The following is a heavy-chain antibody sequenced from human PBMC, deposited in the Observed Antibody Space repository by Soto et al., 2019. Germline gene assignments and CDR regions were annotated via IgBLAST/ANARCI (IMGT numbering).Heavy chain of an antibody. J-gene: IGHJ6*03. CDR3: GYCSGGSCPSPYYYYYYMDV. Sequence: GGSLRLSCAASGFTFSSYAMSWVRQAPGKGLEWVSAISGSGGSTYYADSVKGRFTISRDNSKNTLYLQMNSLRAEDTAVYYCGYCSGGSCPSPYYYYYYMDVWGKGTTVTVSS. CDR2: ISGSGGST. V-gene: IGHV3-23*01. D-gene: IGHD2-15*01. CDR1: GFTFSSYA.